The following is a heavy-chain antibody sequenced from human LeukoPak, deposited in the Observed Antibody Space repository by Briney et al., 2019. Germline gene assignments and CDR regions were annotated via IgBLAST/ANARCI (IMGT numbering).Heavy chain of an antibody. V-gene: IGHV3-23*01. CDR1: GFTFSNYA. Sequence: GGSLRLSCAASGFTFSNYAMSWVRQAPGKGLEWVSGISGSAGSTYYADSVKGRSSISRDNSKNTVYLQMNRLRAEDTAAYYCAKDLAYRSGWFLGAFDVWGQGTMVTVSS. CDR2: ISGSAGST. CDR3: AKDLAYRSGWFLGAFDV. J-gene: IGHJ3*01. D-gene: IGHD6-19*01.